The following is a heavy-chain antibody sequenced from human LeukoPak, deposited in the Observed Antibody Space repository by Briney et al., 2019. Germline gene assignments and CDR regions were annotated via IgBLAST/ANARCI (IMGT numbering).Heavy chain of an antibody. CDR2: ISSDGSNI. CDR1: GFTFSRSW. V-gene: IGHV3-74*01. D-gene: IGHD6-19*01. CDR3: ARDRGGSGPTTTDY. J-gene: IGHJ4*02. Sequence: PGGSLRLSCAASGFTFSRSWMHWVRQAPGKGLVWVSRISSDGSNIIYADSVKGRFTISRDNAKNTLYLQMNSLGAEDTALYYCARDRGGSGPTTTDYWGQGTLVTVSS.